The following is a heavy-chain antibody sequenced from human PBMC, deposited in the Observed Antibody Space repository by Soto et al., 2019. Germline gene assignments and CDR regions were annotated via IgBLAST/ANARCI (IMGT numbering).Heavy chain of an antibody. CDR3: ARGLKSRYFCYYAGMAV. J-gene: IGHJ6*04. CDR2: INHSGST. D-gene: IGHD3-9*01. Sequence: QVQLQQWGAGLLKPSETLSLTCAVYGGSFSGYYWSWIRQPPGKGLEWIGEINHSGSTNYNPSLKSQFKISGHTSKTQFSLTRSSVPGAHTCVYYCARGLKSRYFCYYAGMAVWGKGSTVSVSS. V-gene: IGHV4-34*01. CDR1: GGSFSGYY.